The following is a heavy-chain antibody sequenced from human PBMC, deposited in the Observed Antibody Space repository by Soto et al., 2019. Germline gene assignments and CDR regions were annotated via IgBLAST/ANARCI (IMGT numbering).Heavy chain of an antibody. CDR3: TTDPIQYCSSTSCYIFDY. CDR1: GFTFSNAW. CDR2: IKSKTDGGTT. Sequence: GGSLRLSCAASGFTFSNAWMSWVRQAPGKGLEWVGRIKSKTDGGTTDYAAPVKGRFTISRDDSKNTLYLQMNSLKTEDTAVYYCTTDPIQYCSSTSCYIFDYWGQGTLVTVSS. D-gene: IGHD2-2*02. J-gene: IGHJ4*02. V-gene: IGHV3-15*01.